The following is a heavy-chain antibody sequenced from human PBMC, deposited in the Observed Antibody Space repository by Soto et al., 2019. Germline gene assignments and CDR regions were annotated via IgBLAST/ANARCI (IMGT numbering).Heavy chain of an antibody. J-gene: IGHJ6*02. CDR3: ARAYSGRLPRRADYYFAMDV. CDR2: IGAADDP. D-gene: IGHD2-15*01. CDR1: GFTFSAYD. V-gene: IGHV3-13*05. Sequence: GGSLRLSCAASGFTFSAYDMHWVRQTTGKGLEWVSAIGAADDPYYLGSVKGRFTISRENAKNSLYLQMNSLRAEDTAVYFCARAYSGRLPRRADYYFAMDVWGQGTTVTVSS.